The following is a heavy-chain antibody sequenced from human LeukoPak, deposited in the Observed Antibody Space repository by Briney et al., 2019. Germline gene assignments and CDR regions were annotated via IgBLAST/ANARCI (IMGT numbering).Heavy chain of an antibody. CDR2: ISSSSTI. J-gene: IGHJ4*02. D-gene: IGHD3-16*01. V-gene: IGHV3-48*04. CDR1: GFTFSTYG. Sequence: GGSLRLSCAASGFTFSTYGMHWVRQAPGKGLEWVSYISSSSTIYYADSVKGRFTISRDNAKNSLYLQMNSLRAEDTAVYYCATTDRLMSPFDYWGQGTLVTVSS. CDR3: ATTDRLMSPFDY.